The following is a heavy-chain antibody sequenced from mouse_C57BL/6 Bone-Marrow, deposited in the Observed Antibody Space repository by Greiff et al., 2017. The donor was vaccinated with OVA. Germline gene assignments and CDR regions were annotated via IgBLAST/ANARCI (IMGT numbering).Heavy chain of an antibody. CDR1: GYTFTSYT. J-gene: IGHJ4*01. Sequence: QVQLQQSGAELARPGASVKMSCKASGYTFTSYTMHWVKQRPGQGLEWIGYINPSSGYTKYNQKFKDKATLTADKSSSTGYTQLSSRRSEDSAVYDCARGGGRIDAMDYWGQGTSVTVSS. CDR3: ARGGGRIDAMDY. CDR2: INPSSGYT. V-gene: IGHV1-4*01.